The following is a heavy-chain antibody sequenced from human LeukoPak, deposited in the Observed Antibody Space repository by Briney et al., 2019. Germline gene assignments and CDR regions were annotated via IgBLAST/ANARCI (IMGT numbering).Heavy chain of an antibody. J-gene: IGHJ3*02. CDR3: ARVGIVATISAFDI. Sequence: GRSLRLSCVGSGFTFSDYAMHWVRQAPGKGLEWVAVISHDGTNRYYADSVKGRFTISRDDSKNTLYLQMNSLRVEDTAVYYCARVGIVATISAFDIWGQGTMVTVSS. CDR1: GFTFSDYA. CDR2: ISHDGTNR. D-gene: IGHD5-12*01. V-gene: IGHV3-30-3*01.